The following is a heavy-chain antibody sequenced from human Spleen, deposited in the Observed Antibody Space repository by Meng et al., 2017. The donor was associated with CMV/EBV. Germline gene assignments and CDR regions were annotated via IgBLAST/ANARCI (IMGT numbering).Heavy chain of an antibody. CDR1: GGTFRSYA. V-gene: IGHV1-69*05. Sequence: SCKACGGTFRSYAISWVRQAPEQGLEWMGGIIPIFGTANYAQKFQGRVTITTDESTSTAYMELSSLRSEDTAVYYCARGRGVYYFDYWGQGTLVTVSS. D-gene: IGHD3-10*01. J-gene: IGHJ4*02. CDR3: ARGRGVYYFDY. CDR2: IIPIFGTA.